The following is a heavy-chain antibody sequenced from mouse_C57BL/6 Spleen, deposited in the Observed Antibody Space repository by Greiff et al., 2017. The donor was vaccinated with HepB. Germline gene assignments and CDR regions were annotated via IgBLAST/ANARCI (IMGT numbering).Heavy chain of an antibody. Sequence: LQESGPGLVKPSQSLSLTCSVTGSSIPRVYYWNWIRQFPGNKLEWMGYISYDGSNNYNPSPKNRTSITRDTSKNQFFLKLNSVTTEDTASYYCARDGYYRFAYWGQGTLVTVSA. CDR3: ARDGYYRFAY. V-gene: IGHV3-6*01. CDR2: ISYDGSN. CDR1: GSSIPRVYY. J-gene: IGHJ3*01. D-gene: IGHD2-3*01.